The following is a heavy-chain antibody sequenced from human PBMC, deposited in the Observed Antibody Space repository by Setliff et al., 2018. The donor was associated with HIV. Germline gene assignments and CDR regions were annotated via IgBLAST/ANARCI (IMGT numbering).Heavy chain of an antibody. Sequence: SETLSLTCTVSGGSISNYYWSWIRQPAGKGLEWIGRVYSSGSTNYNPPLKSRLTISVDTPKRQFSLNLSSVTAADTAVYFCARGIGLRPFDAWGQGTLVTVSS. CDR1: GGSISNYY. D-gene: IGHD4-17*01. CDR2: VYSSGST. J-gene: IGHJ4*02. CDR3: ARGIGLRPFDA. V-gene: IGHV4-4*07.